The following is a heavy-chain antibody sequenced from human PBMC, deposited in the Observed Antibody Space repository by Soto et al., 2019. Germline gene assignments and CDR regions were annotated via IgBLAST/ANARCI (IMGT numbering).Heavy chain of an antibody. J-gene: IGHJ5*02. CDR3: ARGGPAAGFDL. V-gene: IGHV1-8*01. CDR1: GYTFITND. CDR2: MKPSTGDS. Sequence: ASVKVSCKASGYTFITNDINWVRQASGQGLEWMGWMKPSTGDSGSDPNFQGRITMTRDTATSTAYMELSSLKFEDTAVYYCARGGPAAGFDLWGQGSLVTVSS. D-gene: IGHD6-13*01.